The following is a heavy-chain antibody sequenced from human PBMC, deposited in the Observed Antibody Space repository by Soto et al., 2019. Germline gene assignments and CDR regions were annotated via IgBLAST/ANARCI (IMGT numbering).Heavy chain of an antibody. D-gene: IGHD2-2*01. CDR1: GGTFSSYA. J-gene: IGHJ4*02. CDR2: IIPIFGTA. V-gene: IGHV1-69*13. Sequence: SVKVSCKASGGTFSSYAISWVRQAPGQGLEWMGGIIPIFGTANYAQKFQGRVTITADESTSTAYMELSSLRSEDTAVYYCASSVLSRGAPRGYFDYWGQGTLVTVSS. CDR3: ASSVLSRGAPRGYFDY.